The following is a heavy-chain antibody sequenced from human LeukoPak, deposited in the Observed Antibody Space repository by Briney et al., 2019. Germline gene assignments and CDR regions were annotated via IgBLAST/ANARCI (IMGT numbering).Heavy chain of an antibody. CDR3: AALVVVPAASASPGTFDY. CDR2: ISSSSSYI. V-gene: IGHV3-21*01. J-gene: IGHJ4*02. D-gene: IGHD2-2*01. Sequence: GGSLRLSCAVSGFTFSSYSMNWVRQAPGKGLEWVSSISSSSSYIYYADSVKGRFTISRDNAKNSLYLQMNSLRAEDTAVYYCAALVVVPAASASPGTFDYWGQGTLVTVSS. CDR1: GFTFSSYS.